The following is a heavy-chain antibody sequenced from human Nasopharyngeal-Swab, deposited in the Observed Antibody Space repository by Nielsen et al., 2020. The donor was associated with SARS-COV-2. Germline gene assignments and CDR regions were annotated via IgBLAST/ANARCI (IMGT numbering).Heavy chain of an antibody. J-gene: IGHJ4*02. CDR3: AGGTGWLTDS. CDR2: IKEDGSEA. D-gene: IGHD3-9*01. CDR1: GFTFSKFW. V-gene: IGHV3-7*03. Sequence: GGSLRLSCAASGFTFSKFWMNWVRQAPGKGLEWVANIKEDGSEAYYVDSVRGRFTISRDNAKNSLSLVMTSLRADDTAVYYCAGGTGWLTDSWGQGTLVTVSS.